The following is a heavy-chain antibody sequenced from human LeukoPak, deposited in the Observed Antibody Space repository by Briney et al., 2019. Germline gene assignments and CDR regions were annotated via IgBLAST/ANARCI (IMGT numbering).Heavy chain of an antibody. CDR3: AKEGHITGTTPRWDYYYYYYMDV. CDR1: GFTFSSYA. D-gene: IGHD1-20*01. CDR2: ISGSGGST. V-gene: IGHV3-23*01. J-gene: IGHJ6*03. Sequence: GGSLRLSCAASGFTFSSYAMSWVRQAPGKGLEWVSAISGSGGSTYYADSVKGRFTISRDNSKNTLYLQMNSLRAEDTAVYYCAKEGHITGTTPRWDYYYYYYMDVWGKGTTVTISS.